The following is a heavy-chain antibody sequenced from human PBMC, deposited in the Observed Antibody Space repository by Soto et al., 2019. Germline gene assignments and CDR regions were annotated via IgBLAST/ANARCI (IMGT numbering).Heavy chain of an antibody. CDR3: VSATYFSDSSGYTRCLDY. CDR1: GFTLSDHY. J-gene: IGHJ4*02. Sequence: GVSLRLSWAVSGFTLSDHYIDWVRQAPGKGLEWVGRSRDKPQGYSTAYAASVKGRFTTSRDESKNSAYLQMNSLKTEDTAVYYCVSATYFSDSSGYTRCLDYWGQGTLVTVSS. D-gene: IGHD3-22*01. V-gene: IGHV3-72*01. CDR2: SRDKPQGYST.